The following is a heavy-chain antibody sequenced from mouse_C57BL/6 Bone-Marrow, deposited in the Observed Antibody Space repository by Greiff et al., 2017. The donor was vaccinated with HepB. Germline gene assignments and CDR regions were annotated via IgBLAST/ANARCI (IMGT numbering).Heavy chain of an antibody. J-gene: IGHJ2*01. CDR3: ANQSPAKGNS. Sequence: QVQLQQPGAELVKPGASVKLSCKASGYTFTSYWMHWVKQRPGQGLEWIGMIHPNSGSTNYNEKFKSEATLTVDKSSSTAYMQLSSLTSEDSAVYYCANQSPAKGNSWGQGTTLTVSS. V-gene: IGHV1-64*01. D-gene: IGHD1-2*01. CDR1: GYTFTSYW. CDR2: IHPNSGST.